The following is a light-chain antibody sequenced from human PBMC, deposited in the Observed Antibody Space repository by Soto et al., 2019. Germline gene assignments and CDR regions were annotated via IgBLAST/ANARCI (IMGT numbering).Light chain of an antibody. CDR1: SSDVGGYDY. J-gene: IGLJ2*01. V-gene: IGLV2-14*01. Sequence: QSVLTQPASLSGSPGQSITISCTGTSSDVGGYDYVSWYQQYPGKAPKLMIYEVTNRPSGVSNRFSGSKSGNTASLTVSGLQAEDEADYYCSSYTITSSVVFGGGTKVTVL. CDR3: SSYTITSSVV. CDR2: EVT.